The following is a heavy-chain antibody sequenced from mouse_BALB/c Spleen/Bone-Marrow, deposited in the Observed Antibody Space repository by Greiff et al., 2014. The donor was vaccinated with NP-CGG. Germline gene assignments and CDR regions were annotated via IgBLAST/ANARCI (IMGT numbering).Heavy chain of an antibody. J-gene: IGHJ2*01. CDR1: GYPFTDYA. CDR2: ISTYYGDA. V-gene: IGHV1S137*01. CDR3: ARKHLSNYFDY. Sequence: QVQLQQPGAELVRPGVSVKISCKGSGYPFTDYAMHWVKQSHAKSLEWIGVISTYYGDASYNQKFKGKATMTVDKSSSTAYMELARLTSEDSAIYYCARKHLSNYFDYWGQGTTLTVSS. D-gene: IGHD1-1*01.